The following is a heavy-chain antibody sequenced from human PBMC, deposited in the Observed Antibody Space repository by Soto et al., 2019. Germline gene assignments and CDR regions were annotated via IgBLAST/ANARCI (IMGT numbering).Heavy chain of an antibody. CDR2: IYYSGST. CDR1: GGSISSYY. Sequence: SSETLSLTCTVSGGSISSYYWSWIRQPPGKGLEWIGYIYYSGSTNYNPSLKSRVTISVGTSKNQFSLKLSSVTAADTAVYYCAREADYDILTGSNNWFDPWGQGTLVTVSS. D-gene: IGHD3-9*01. CDR3: AREADYDILTGSNNWFDP. V-gene: IGHV4-59*01. J-gene: IGHJ5*02.